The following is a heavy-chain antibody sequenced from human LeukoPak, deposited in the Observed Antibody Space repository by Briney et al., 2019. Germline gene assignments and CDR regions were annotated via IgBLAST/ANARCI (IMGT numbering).Heavy chain of an antibody. D-gene: IGHD3-3*01. V-gene: IGHV1-18*01. CDR1: GYTFTSYG. CDR2: ISAYNGNT. Sequence: ASVTVSCKASGYTFTSYGISWVRQAPGQGLEWMGWISAYNGNTNYAQKLQGRVTMTTDTSTSTAYMELRSLRSDDTAVYYCARLPYYDFWSGYYLYNWFDPWGQGTLVTVSS. J-gene: IGHJ5*02. CDR3: ARLPYYDFWSGYYLYNWFDP.